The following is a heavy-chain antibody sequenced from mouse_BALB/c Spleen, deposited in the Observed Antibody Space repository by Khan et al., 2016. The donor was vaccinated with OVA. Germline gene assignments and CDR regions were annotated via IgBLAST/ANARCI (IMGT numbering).Heavy chain of an antibody. CDR3: ARTARIKY. V-gene: IGHV3-2*02. J-gene: IGHJ2*01. D-gene: IGHD1-2*01. CDR2: ISYSGST. CDR1: GYSITSGYG. Sequence: EVQLQESGPGLVKPSQSLSLTSPVTGYSITSGYGWNWIRQFPGNKLEWMGYISYSGSTNYNPSPKSRNSITRDTSKNQFFLPLNSVTTEDTAPYDCARTARIKYWGQGTTLTVSS.